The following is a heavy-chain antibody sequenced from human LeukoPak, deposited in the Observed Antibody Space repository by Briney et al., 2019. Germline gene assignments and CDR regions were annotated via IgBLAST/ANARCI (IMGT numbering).Heavy chain of an antibody. CDR1: GFTVSSNY. V-gene: IGHV3-53*01. CDR3: ARGHDGSQPWDY. Sequence: GGSLRLPCAASGFTVSSNYMSWVRQAPGKGLEWVSVIYSGGSTYYADSVKGRFTISRDNSKNTLYLQMNSLRAVDTAVYYCARGHDGSQPWDYWGQGTLVTVSS. CDR2: IYSGGST. J-gene: IGHJ4*02. D-gene: IGHD1-1*01.